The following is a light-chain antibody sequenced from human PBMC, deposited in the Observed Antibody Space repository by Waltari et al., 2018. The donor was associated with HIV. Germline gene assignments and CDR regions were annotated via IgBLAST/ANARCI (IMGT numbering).Light chain of an antibody. J-gene: IGLJ3*02. V-gene: IGLV2-11*01. CDR2: DVS. CDR3: CSYAGMYTWV. CDR1: SSYVGFYNY. Sequence: QSSLTQPRSVSGSPGQSVTISCSGTSSYVGFYNYVSWYQQHPGKAPKVMIYDVSKRPSGVPDRFSGSKSGKTASLTISGLQAEDEADYYCCSYAGMYTWVFGGGTKLTVL.